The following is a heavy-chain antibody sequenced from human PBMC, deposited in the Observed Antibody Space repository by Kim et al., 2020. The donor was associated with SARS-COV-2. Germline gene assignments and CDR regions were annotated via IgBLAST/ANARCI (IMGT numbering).Heavy chain of an antibody. Sequence: ADPVKGRFTISRDNSQNTVFLQMNSLRVEDTALYYCTRRAAGWGFFDYWGQGIQVTVSS. CDR3: TRRAAGWGFFDY. J-gene: IGHJ4*02. D-gene: IGHD6-19*01. V-gene: IGHV3-23*01.